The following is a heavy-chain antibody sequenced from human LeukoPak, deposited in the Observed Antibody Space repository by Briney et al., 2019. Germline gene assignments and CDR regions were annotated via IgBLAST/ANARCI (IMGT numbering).Heavy chain of an antibody. CDR2: ISGSGGTT. CDR1: GFTFRSYG. CDR3: AKGSGGSGSYSKYYFDY. D-gene: IGHD3-10*01. V-gene: IGHV3-23*01. Sequence: GGSLRLSCAASGFTFRSYGMNWVRQAPGKGLEWVSAISGSGGTTYYADSVKGRFTISRDNSKNTLYLQMNTLRAEDTAVYYCAKGSGGSGSYSKYYFDYWGQGTLVTVSS. J-gene: IGHJ4*02.